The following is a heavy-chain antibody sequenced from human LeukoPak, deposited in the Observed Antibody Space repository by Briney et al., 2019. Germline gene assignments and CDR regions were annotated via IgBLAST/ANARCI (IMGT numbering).Heavy chain of an antibody. J-gene: IGHJ6*03. CDR3: ARVVPAANAYYYYYMDV. CDR1: GFTFSSYW. CDR2: IKQDGSEK. Sequence: GGSLRLSCAASGFTFSSYWMSWVRQAPGKGLEWVANIKQDGSEKYYVDSVKGGFTISRDNANNSPYLQMNSLRAEDTAVYYCARVVPAANAYYYYYMDVWGKGTTVTVSS. D-gene: IGHD2-2*01. V-gene: IGHV3-7*01.